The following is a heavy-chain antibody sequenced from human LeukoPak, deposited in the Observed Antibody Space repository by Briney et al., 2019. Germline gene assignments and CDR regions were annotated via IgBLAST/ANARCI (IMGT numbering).Heavy chain of an antibody. CDR2: ISYDGSNK. CDR3: ARDNWEVPHY. CDR1: GFTFSSYA. V-gene: IGHV3-30-3*01. D-gene: IGHD7-27*01. Sequence: GGSLRLSCAASGFTFSSYAMHWVRQAPGKGLEWVAVISYDGSNKYYADSVKGRFTISRDNSKNTLYLQMNSLRAEDMAVYYCARDNWEVPHYWGQGTLVTVSS. J-gene: IGHJ4*02.